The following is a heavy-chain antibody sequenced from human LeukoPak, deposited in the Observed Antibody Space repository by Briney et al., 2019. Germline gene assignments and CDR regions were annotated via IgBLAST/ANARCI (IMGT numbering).Heavy chain of an antibody. CDR2: ISYDGSNK. D-gene: IGHD2-15*01. Sequence: GGSLRLSCAASGFTFSSYGMHWVRQAPGKGLGWVAVISYDGSNKYYADSVKGRFTISRDNSKNTLYLQMNSLRAEDTAVYYCAKSCSGGSCFDPWGQGTLVTVSS. CDR1: GFTFSSYG. V-gene: IGHV3-30*18. CDR3: AKSCSGGSCFDP. J-gene: IGHJ5*02.